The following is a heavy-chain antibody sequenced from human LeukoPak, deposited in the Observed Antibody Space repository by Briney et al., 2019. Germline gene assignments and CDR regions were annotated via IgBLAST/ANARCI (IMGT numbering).Heavy chain of an antibody. Sequence: GESLKISCKGSGYSFTSYWIGWVRQMPGKGLEWMGIIYPGDSDTRYSPSFQGQVTISADKSIGTAYLQWSSLKASDTAMYYCARVRQASYYGDYDAFDIWGQGTMATVSS. J-gene: IGHJ3*02. CDR2: IYPGDSDT. CDR3: ARVRQASYYGDYDAFDI. CDR1: GYSFTSYW. D-gene: IGHD4-17*01. V-gene: IGHV5-51*01.